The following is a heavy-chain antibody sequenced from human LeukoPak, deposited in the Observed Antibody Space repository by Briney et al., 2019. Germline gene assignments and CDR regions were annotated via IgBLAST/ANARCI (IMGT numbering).Heavy chain of an antibody. CDR2: ISFSGNST. D-gene: IGHD4-17*01. CDR3: AKDRETYGDYGFDY. Sequence: PGGSLRLSCAGSDFSFITYAMSWVRQAPGKGLEWVSTISFSGNSTYYADSVKGRFTISRDKSKSTVSLQMNSLRAEDTAVYFCAKDRETYGDYGFDYWGQGTLVTVSS. CDR1: DFSFITYA. V-gene: IGHV3-23*01. J-gene: IGHJ4*02.